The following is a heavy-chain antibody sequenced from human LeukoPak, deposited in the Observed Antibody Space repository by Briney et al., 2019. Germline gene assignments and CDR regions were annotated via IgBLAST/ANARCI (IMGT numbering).Heavy chain of an antibody. CDR2: IYYSGTT. J-gene: IGHJ5*02. CDR1: GGSISNSNYY. Sequence: SETLSLTCTVSGGSISNSNYYWSWIRQPPGKGLEWIGTIYYSGTTNYNPSLKSRVTISLGTSKNQFSLNLTSVTAADTAVYYCARFTPQGYGWGGYNRFDPWGQGTLVTVSS. CDR3: ARFTPQGYGWGGYNRFDP. D-gene: IGHD3-16*01. V-gene: IGHV4-39*07.